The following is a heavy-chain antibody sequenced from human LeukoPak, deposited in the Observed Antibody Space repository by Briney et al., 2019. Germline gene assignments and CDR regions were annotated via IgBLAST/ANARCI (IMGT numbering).Heavy chain of an antibody. Sequence: PGGSLRLSCAASGFIFNKYGMDWVRLAPGRGLEWVTFIHSAGRDKFYADSVKGRFTISRDNSKNTVYLQMNSLRAEDTSVYYCAKDTLTEAGYYHYMHVWGKGTPVTVSS. CDR3: AKDTLTEAGYYHYMHV. CDR1: GFIFNKYG. D-gene: IGHD3-10*01. V-gene: IGHV3-30*02. CDR2: IHSAGRDK. J-gene: IGHJ6*03.